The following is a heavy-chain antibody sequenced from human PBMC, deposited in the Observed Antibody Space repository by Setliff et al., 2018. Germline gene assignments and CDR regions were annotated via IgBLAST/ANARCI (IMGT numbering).Heavy chain of an antibody. D-gene: IGHD3-22*01. J-gene: IGHJ3*02. V-gene: IGHV3-74*01. CDR1: GFTFSNYW. CDR2: INTDGSST. CDR3: ARVYYDSPWAFDI. Sequence: QPGGSLRLSCAASGFTFSNYWVHWVRRAPGKGLVWVSRINTDGSSTTHADSVKGRFTISRDNAKNTLYLQMNSLRAEDTAVYYCARVYYDSPWAFDIWGQGTMVTVSS.